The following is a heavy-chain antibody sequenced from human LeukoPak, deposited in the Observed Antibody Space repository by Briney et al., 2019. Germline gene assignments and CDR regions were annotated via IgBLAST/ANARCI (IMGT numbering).Heavy chain of an antibody. CDR3: ARDETYYYDSSGYYSGGLGNY. CDR2: INPNSGGT. D-gene: IGHD3-22*01. CDR1: GYTFTGYY. Sequence: ASVKVSCKASGYTFTGYYMHWVRQAPGQGLEWMGWINPNSGGTNYAQKFQGRVIMTRDTSISTAYMELSRLRSDDTAVYYCARDETYYYDSSGYYSGGLGNYWGQGTLVTVSS. V-gene: IGHV1-2*02. J-gene: IGHJ4*02.